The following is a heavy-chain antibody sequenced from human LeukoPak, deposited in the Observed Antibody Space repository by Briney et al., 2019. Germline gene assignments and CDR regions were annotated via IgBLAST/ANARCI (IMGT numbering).Heavy chain of an antibody. V-gene: IGHV3-53*01. CDR3: AKDGEYYYDSSGYYDY. CDR2: IFVGGGT. CDR1: GFPVNATY. Sequence: PGGSLRLACTASGFPVNATYMTWIRQAPGKRLEWVSIIFVGGGTFYADSVEGRFTISRDNSKNTLYLQMNSLRAEDTAVYYCAKDGEYYYDSSGYYDYWGQGTLVTVSS. D-gene: IGHD3-22*01. J-gene: IGHJ4*02.